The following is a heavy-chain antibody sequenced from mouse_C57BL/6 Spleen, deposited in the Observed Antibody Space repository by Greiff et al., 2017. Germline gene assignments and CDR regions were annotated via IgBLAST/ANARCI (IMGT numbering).Heavy chain of an antibody. D-gene: IGHD3-2*01. CDR3: ARKTGTSWFAY. CDR1: GYTFTSYW. CDR2: IDPSDSYT. Sequence: LQQPGAELVMPGASVKLSCKASGYTFTSYWMHWVKQRTGQGLEWIGEIDPSDSYTNYNQKFKGKSTLTVDKSSSTAYMQLSSLTSEDSAVYYCARKTGTSWFAYWGPGTLVTVSA. J-gene: IGHJ3*01. V-gene: IGHV1-69*01.